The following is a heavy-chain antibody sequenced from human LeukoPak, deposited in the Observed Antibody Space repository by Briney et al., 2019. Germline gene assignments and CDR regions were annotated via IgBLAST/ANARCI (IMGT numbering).Heavy chain of an antibody. J-gene: IGHJ6*03. CDR2: ISGSGGST. Sequence: GGSLRLSCAASGFTFSSYGMSWVRQAPGKGLEWVSAISGSGGSTYYADSVKGRFTISRDNSKNTLYLQMNSLRAEDTAVYYCAKTGKSLYYYYYMDVWGKGTTVTVSS. CDR3: AKTGKSLYYYYYMDV. V-gene: IGHV3-23*01. CDR1: GFTFSSYG.